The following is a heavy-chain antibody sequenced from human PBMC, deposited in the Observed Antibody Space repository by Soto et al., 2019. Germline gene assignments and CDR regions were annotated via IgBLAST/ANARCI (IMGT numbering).Heavy chain of an antibody. D-gene: IGHD5-12*01. J-gene: IGHJ4*02. Sequence: ASVKVSCKASGYTFTSYAMHWVRQAPRQRLEWMGWINAGNGNTKYSQKFQGRVTITRDTSASTAYMELSSLRSEDTAVYYCARDAGEMATILNYFDYWGQGTLVTVSS. CDR1: GYTFTSYA. CDR3: ARDAGEMATILNYFDY. V-gene: IGHV1-3*01. CDR2: INAGNGNT.